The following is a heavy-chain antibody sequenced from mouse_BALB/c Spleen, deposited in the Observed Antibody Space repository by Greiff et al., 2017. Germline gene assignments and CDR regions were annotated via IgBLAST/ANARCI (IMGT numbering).Heavy chain of an antibody. D-gene: IGHD2-14*01. Sequence: EVQLQQSGPELVKPGASVKIPCKASGYTFTDYNMYWVKQSHGKSLEWIGDINPNNGGTIYNQKFKGKATLTVDKSSSTAYMELRSLTSEDTAVYYCERSPNRYDGAWFAYWGQGTLVTVSA. CDR1: GYTFTDYN. V-gene: IGHV1-18*01. J-gene: IGHJ3*01. CDR3: ERSPNRYDGAWFAY. CDR2: INPNNGGT.